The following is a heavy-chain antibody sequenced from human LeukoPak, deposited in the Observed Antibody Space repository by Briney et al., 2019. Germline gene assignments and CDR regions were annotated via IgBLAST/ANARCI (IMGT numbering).Heavy chain of an antibody. CDR2: INPNTGGP. Sequence: ASMKVSCKASGYTVAAYYIHWVRQAPGQGLEWMGWINPNTGGPFYAQKFQGRVTMTWDTSITTAYMELTRVTSDDTATYYCARHRNSQSAGAGDYWGQGTLATVSS. D-gene: IGHD1-26*01. V-gene: IGHV1-2*02. CDR3: ARHRNSQSAGAGDY. CDR1: GYTVAAYY. J-gene: IGHJ4*02.